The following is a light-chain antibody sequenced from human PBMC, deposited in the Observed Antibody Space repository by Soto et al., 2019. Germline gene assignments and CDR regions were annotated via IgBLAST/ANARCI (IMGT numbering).Light chain of an antibody. CDR1: SSDVGGYNY. CDR2: DVS. CDR3: SSYTTSNTRQSV. V-gene: IGLV2-14*03. J-gene: IGLJ1*01. Sequence: QSVLTQPASVSGSPGQSITISCTGTSSDVGGYNYVSWYQHHPGKAHKLIIYDVSNRPSGVSIRFSASKSDNTASLTISGLQPEDEADYHCSSYTTSNTRQSVFGTGTKVTVL.